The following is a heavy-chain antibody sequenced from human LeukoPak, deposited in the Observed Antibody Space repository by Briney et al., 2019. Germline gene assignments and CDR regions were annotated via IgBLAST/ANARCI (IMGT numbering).Heavy chain of an antibody. D-gene: IGHD1-20*01. J-gene: IGHJ4*02. CDR2: IKQDGSEK. Sequence: PGGSLRLSCAASGFTFSSYSMNWVRQAPGKGLEWVANIKQDGSEKYYVGSVKGRFTISRDNAKNSLYLQMNSLRAEDTAVYYCARDNNWSSDYWGQGTLVTVSS. CDR1: GFTFSSYS. V-gene: IGHV3-7*03. CDR3: ARDNNWSSDY.